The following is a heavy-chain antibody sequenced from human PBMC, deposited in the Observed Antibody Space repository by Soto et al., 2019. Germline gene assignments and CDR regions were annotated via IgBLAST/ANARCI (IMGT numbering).Heavy chain of an antibody. CDR2: IIPVFRTS. J-gene: IGHJ4*02. CDR3: AKDGSWDGGGGEA. CDR1: GVTFSSYA. D-gene: IGHD3-16*01. Sequence: QVQLVQSGAEVKKPGSSVKVSCSASGVTFSSYAFTWVRQAPGQGLEWMGNIIPVFRTSTYAQRFQGRLTISADESATTVYTELSSLRPDDTAVYFCAKDGSWDGGGGEARGQGTLVIVSS. V-gene: IGHV1-69*18.